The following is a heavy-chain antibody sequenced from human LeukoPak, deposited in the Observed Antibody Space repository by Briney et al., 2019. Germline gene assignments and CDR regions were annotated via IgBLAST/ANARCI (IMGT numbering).Heavy chain of an antibody. J-gene: IGHJ4*02. CDR2: IYSNGIT. D-gene: IGHD2-2*01. V-gene: IGHV4-4*08. CDR3: GRLPYCSSARSRCYGFFLYYFDY. CDR1: GGSIFSYY. Sequence: SETLSLTCTVSGGSIFSYYWNWIRQPPGKGLEWIGYIYSNGITSYNPSLRSRGTISIATSKNQFSLRLRSVTAADTAVYYCGRLPYCSSARSRCYGFFLYYFDYWGQGTLVTVSS.